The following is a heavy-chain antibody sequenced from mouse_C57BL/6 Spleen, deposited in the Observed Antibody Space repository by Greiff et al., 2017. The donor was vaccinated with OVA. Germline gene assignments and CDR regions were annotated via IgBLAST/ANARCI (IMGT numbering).Heavy chain of an antibody. CDR3: ARVLDSSGYRNYAMDY. CDR2: INYDGSST. V-gene: IGHV5-16*01. Sequence: EVKLMESEGGLVQPGSSMKLSCTASGFTFSDYYMAWVRQVPEKGLEWVANINYDGSSTYYLDSLKSRFIISRDNAKNILYLQMSSLKSEDTATYYCARVLDSSGYRNYAMDYWGQGTSVTVSS. D-gene: IGHD3-2*02. CDR1: GFTFSDYY. J-gene: IGHJ4*01.